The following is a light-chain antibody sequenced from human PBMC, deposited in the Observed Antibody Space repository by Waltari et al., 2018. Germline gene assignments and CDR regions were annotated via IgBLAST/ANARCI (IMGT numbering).Light chain of an antibody. Sequence: QSALTQPASVSGSPGQSIATPCTGTSRYLAYTNFLSWFQQNPGKAPKLIIYDVTGRPSGVSDRFSGSKSGNTASLTISGLQAEDEADYYCSSYTSSRTLIFGGGTKVTV. CDR3: SSYTSSRTLI. V-gene: IGLV2-14*01. J-gene: IGLJ2*01. CDR2: DVT. CDR1: SRYLAYTNF.